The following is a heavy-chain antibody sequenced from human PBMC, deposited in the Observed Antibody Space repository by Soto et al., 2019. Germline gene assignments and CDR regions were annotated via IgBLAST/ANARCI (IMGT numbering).Heavy chain of an antibody. CDR1: GYTFASYA. Sequence: QVQLVQSGAEVKKPGASVKVSCKASGYTFASYAISWMRQAPGQGLEWMGWISAYNGNTNYAQKLQGRVTMTPDTSPSTAYMELRSLSSAATAVYYCARDPPPPDYWGQGTLVTVSS. CDR2: ISAYNGNT. CDR3: ARDPPPPDY. V-gene: IGHV1-18*01. J-gene: IGHJ4*02.